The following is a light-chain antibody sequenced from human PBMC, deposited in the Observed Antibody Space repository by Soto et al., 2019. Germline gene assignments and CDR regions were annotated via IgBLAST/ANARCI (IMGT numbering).Light chain of an antibody. CDR1: QSVSSN. V-gene: IGKV3-20*01. J-gene: IGKJ3*01. CDR3: QQYGDSPAT. CDR2: GAS. Sequence: EIVLTQSPGTLSLSPGEGATLACRASQSVSSNLAWYQQRPGQAPRLLIYGASTRATGIPARFSGSGSGTDFTLTFSRLEPEDFAVYYCQQYGDSPATFGPGTKVDIK.